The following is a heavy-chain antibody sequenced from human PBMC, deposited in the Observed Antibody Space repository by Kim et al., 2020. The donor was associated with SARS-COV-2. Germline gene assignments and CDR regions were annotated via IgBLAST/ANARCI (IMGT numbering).Heavy chain of an antibody. Sequence: ASVKVSCKASGYTFTSYAMHWVRQAPGQRLEWMGWINAGNGNTKYSQKFQGRVTITRDTSASTAYMELSSLRSEDTAVYYCARVPPRGSSSWYALDYWGQGTLVTVSS. CDR1: GYTFTSYA. D-gene: IGHD6-13*01. J-gene: IGHJ4*02. CDR2: INAGNGNT. V-gene: IGHV1-3*01. CDR3: ARVPPRGSSSWYALDY.